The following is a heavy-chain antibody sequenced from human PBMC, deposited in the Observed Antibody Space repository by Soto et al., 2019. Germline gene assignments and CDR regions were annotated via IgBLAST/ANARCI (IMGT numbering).Heavy chain of an antibody. D-gene: IGHD3-22*01. CDR3: AKSRYSDSSGDFYDF. V-gene: IGHV3-23*01. CDR1: GFTFSNYA. J-gene: IGHJ4*02. CDR2: IGGRATSA. Sequence: EVQLLESGGGLVQPGGSLRLSCADSGFTFSNYAMSWVRQAPGKGLEWVSGIGGRATSAYYADSVKGRFAISRDNSYNTLFLQLNSLRPEDTAVYYCAKSRYSDSSGDFYDFWGQGTLVSVSS.